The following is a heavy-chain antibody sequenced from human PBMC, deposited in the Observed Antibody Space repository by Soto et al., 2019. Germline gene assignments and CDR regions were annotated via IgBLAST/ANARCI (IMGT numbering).Heavy chain of an antibody. CDR2: VSGRGGDT. D-gene: IGHD3-3*01. Sequence: EVHLLQSGGGLVQPGGSLRLSCAASGFSFSSFALSWVRQSPGKGLEWVAAVSGRGGDTYYANSVKGRFTISRDNSQNTLFLQMNSLRAEDSAIYDCAKGPSYDFWSGFSAGYFDYWGQGTLVTVSS. CDR3: AKGPSYDFWSGFSAGYFDY. CDR1: GFSFSSFA. J-gene: IGHJ4*02. V-gene: IGHV3-23*01.